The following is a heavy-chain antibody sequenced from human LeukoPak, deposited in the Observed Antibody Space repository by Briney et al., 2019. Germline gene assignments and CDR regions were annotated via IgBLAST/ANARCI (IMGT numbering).Heavy chain of an antibody. Sequence: GGSLRLSCAASGFTFSSYAMSWVRQAQGKGLEWVSAISGSGGSTYYADSVKGRFTISRDNSKNTLYLQMNSLRAEDTAVYYCAKVAQFYYDSMGYFGYWGQGTLVTVSS. J-gene: IGHJ4*02. CDR3: AKVAQFYYDSMGYFGY. CDR2: ISGSGGST. D-gene: IGHD3-22*01. CDR1: GFTFSSYA. V-gene: IGHV3-23*01.